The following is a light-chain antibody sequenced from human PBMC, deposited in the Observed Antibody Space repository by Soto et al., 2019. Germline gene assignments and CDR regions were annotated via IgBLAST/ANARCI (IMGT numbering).Light chain of an antibody. J-gene: IGKJ2*01. Sequence: EIGLTQSPGTLSFSPGERATLSCRASQSVSSSYLGWYQQKPGQSPRLLIYGASSRATGIPDRFSGSGSGTDFTLTISRLEPEDCAVYYCQQYGSSPYTFGQGTKLEIK. CDR3: QQYGSSPYT. CDR1: QSVSSSY. CDR2: GAS. V-gene: IGKV3-20*01.